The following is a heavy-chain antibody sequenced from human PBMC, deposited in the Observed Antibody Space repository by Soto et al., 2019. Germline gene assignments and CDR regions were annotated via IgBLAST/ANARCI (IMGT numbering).Heavy chain of an antibody. CDR1: GFTFSSYS. CDR2: ISSSSSTI. J-gene: IGHJ6*02. D-gene: IGHD5-12*01. CDR3: ARKGEYSGYDSVYYYYYYGMDV. Sequence: LRLSCSASGFTFSSYSMNWVRQAPGKGLAWVSYISSSSSTIYYADSVKGRFTISRDNAKNSLYLQMNSLRDEDTAVYYCARKGEYSGYDSVYYYYYYGMDVWGQGTTVTVSS. V-gene: IGHV3-48*02.